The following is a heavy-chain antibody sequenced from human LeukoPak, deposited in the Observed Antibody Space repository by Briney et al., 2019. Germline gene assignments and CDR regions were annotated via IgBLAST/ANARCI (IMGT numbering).Heavy chain of an antibody. CDR3: ARADLEWLSPGTFDI. D-gene: IGHD3-3*01. Sequence: GGSLRLSCAASGFTFGSYGMSWVRQAPGKGLVWVSRINSDWSSTSYADSVKGRFTISRDNAKNTLYLQMNSLRAEDTAVYYCARADLEWLSPGTFDIWGQGTMATVSS. J-gene: IGHJ3*02. CDR2: INSDWSST. V-gene: IGHV3-74*01. CDR1: GFTFGSYG.